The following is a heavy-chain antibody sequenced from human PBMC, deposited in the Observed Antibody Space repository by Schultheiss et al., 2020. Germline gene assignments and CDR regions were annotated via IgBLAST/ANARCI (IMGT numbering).Heavy chain of an antibody. CDR3: TRRVAAAGTKGYYYYGRDV. Sequence: GGSLRLSCAASGFTFSGSAMHWVRQASGKGLEWVGRIRSKANSYATAYAASVKGRFTISRDDSKNTAYLQMNSLKTEDTAVYYCTRRVAAAGTKGYYYYGRDVWGPGHTVTVAS. CDR2: IRSKANSYAT. D-gene: IGHD6-13*01. J-gene: IGHJ6*02. V-gene: IGHV3-73*01. CDR1: GFTFSGSA.